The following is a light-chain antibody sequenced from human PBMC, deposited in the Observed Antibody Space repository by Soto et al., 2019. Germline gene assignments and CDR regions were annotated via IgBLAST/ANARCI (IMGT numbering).Light chain of an antibody. Sequence: EIVMTQSPATLSVSPGERATLSCRASQSVSSNLAWYQQKPGQAPRLLIYGASTRAPGIPARFSGSGSGTEFTLTIRSLQSEDFAVYYCQQYNTWPPWTFGQGTKVEIK. CDR3: QQYNTWPPWT. CDR2: GAS. V-gene: IGKV3-15*01. J-gene: IGKJ1*01. CDR1: QSVSSN.